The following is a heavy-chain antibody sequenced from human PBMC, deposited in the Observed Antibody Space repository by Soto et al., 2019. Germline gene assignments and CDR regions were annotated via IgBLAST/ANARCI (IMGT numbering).Heavy chain of an antibody. J-gene: IGHJ5*02. CDR1: GGSVSSCSYY. Sequence: SETLSLTCTVSGGSVSSCSYYWSWIRQPPGKGLEWIGYIYYSGSTNYNPSLKSRVTISVDTSKNQFSLKLSSVTAADTAVYYCARGQGSSWYIWFDPWGQGTLVTVSS. CDR3: ARGQGSSWYIWFDP. CDR2: IYYSGST. V-gene: IGHV4-61*01. D-gene: IGHD6-13*01.